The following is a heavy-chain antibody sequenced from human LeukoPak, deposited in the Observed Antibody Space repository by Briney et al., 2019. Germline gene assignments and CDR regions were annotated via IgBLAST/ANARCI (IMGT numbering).Heavy chain of an antibody. CDR3: AGQRQFRWGSDY. D-gene: IGHD1-1*01. CDR2: INHSGST. CDR1: GGSFSGYY. Sequence: PSETLSLTCAVYGGSFSGYYWSWIRQPPGKGLEWIGEINHSGSTNYNPPLKSRVTISVGTSKNQFSLKLSSVTAADTAVYYCAGQRQFRWGSDYLVQGTLVTDSP. V-gene: IGHV4-34*01. J-gene: IGHJ4*02.